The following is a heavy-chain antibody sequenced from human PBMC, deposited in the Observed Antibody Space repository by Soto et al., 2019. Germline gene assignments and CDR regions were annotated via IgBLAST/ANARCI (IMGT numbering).Heavy chain of an antibody. CDR1: GYSFTDYH. CDR3: ARGDSTDCSNGVCSFFYNHDMDV. D-gene: IGHD2-8*01. Sequence: SVKVSCKASGYSFTDYHIHWVRQAPGQGLEWLGRINPKSGGTSTAQKFQGWVTMTTDTSISTASMELTRLTSDDTAIYYCARGDSTDCSNGVCSFFYNHDMDVWGQGTTVTVSS. CDR2: INPKSGGT. J-gene: IGHJ6*02. V-gene: IGHV1-2*04.